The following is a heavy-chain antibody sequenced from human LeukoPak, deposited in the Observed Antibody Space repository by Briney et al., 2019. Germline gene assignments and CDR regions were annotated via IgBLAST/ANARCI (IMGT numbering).Heavy chain of an antibody. CDR2: IYYSGSA. J-gene: IGHJ6*02. V-gene: IGHV4-39*07. CDR3: ARDRQGSSSVYYYYGMDV. CDR1: GGSISSASSY. Sequence: SETLSLTCTVSGGSISSASSYWGWIRQPPGKGLEWIGNIYYSGSAYYNLSLKSRVTISVDTSKNQFSLKLSSVTAADTAVYYCARDRQGSSSVYYYYGMDVWGQGTTVTVSS. D-gene: IGHD6-6*01.